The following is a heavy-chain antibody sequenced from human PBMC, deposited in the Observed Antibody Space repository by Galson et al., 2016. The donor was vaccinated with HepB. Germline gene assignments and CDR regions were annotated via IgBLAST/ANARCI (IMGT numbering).Heavy chain of an antibody. CDR2: IYHTGDT. J-gene: IGHJ6*02. CDR1: GASISTNNW. V-gene: IGHV4-4*02. Sequence: ETLSLTCAVSGASISTNNWWHWVRQSPGKGLEWIGEIYHTGDTNYNPSLRSRVTISVDTSKKQGSLKLTSVSAADTAVYYCAIIYRPRRNPRFGMDVWGQGTTVTVSS. D-gene: IGHD1-14*01. CDR3: AIIYRPRRNPRFGMDV.